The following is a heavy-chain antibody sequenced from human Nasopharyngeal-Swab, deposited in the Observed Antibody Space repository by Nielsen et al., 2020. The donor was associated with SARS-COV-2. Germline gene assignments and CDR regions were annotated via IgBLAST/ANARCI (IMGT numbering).Heavy chain of an antibody. D-gene: IGHD6-6*01. CDR2: VNYGGGT. V-gene: IGHV4-34*01. J-gene: IGHJ4*02. CDR3: TAARTL. Sequence: SETLSLTCAVYGESFSGHQWSWVRQPPGKGLEWIGEVNYGGGTNYNPSLKSRVIISVDTSKNQFSLKLNSVTAADTAVYYCTAARTLWGQGTLVTVSS. CDR1: GESFSGHQ.